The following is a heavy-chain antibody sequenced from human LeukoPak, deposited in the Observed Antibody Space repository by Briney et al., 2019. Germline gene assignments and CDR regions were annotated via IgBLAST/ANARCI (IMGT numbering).Heavy chain of an antibody. CDR1: GYTFTHYH. D-gene: IGHD2-8*02. Sequence: ASVKVSCKASGYTFTHYHIHWVRQAPGQGLEWMGWNDPDNGDTKFAQKFQGRVSMTTDTPITTAYMELSSLRSDDTAVYYCARGGYCTGTSCFLPDYWGQGTLVTVSS. CDR2: NDPDNGDT. V-gene: IGHV1-2*02. J-gene: IGHJ4*02. CDR3: ARGGYCTGTSCFLPDY.